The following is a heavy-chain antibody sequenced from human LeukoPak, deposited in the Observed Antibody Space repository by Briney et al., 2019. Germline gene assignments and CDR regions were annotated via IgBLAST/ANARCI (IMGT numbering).Heavy chain of an antibody. J-gene: IGHJ4*02. Sequence: GASVKVSCKASGYTFTSYDINWVRQATGQGLEWMGWMNPKSGNTGYAQKFQGRVAMTRNTSISTAYMELSSLTSEDTAVYYCARKEYSSPSDYWGQGTLVTVSS. D-gene: IGHD6-13*01. CDR2: MNPKSGNT. CDR3: ARKEYSSPSDY. V-gene: IGHV1-8*01. CDR1: GYTFTSYD.